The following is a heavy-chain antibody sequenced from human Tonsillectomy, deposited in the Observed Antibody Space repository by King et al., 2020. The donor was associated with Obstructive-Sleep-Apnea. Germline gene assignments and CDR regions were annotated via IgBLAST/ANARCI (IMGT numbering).Heavy chain of an antibody. CDR3: ARGRLGGTGTTYYYYGMDV. V-gene: IGHV1-2*04. CDR1: GYTFTGYY. D-gene: IGHD1-1*01. Sequence: VQLVESGAEVKKPGASVKVSCKASGYTFTGYYMHWVRQAPGQGLEWMGWINPNSGGTNYAQKFQGWVTMTRDTSISTAYMEPSRLRSADTAVYYCARGRLGGTGTTYYYYGMDVWGQGTTVTVSS. CDR2: INPNSGGT. J-gene: IGHJ6*02.